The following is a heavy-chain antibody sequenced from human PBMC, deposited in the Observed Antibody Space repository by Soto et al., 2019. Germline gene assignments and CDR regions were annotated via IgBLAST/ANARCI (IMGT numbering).Heavy chain of an antibody. V-gene: IGHV4-59*08. Sequence: QVQLQESGPGLVKPSETLSLTCTVSGGSISSYYWSWIRQPPGKGLEWIGYIYYSGSTNYNPSLKSRVTISVATSKNQFSLKLSSVPAADTAVYYCARLVWSYGTWFDPWGQGTLVTVSS. D-gene: IGHD5-18*01. J-gene: IGHJ5*02. CDR1: GGSISSYY. CDR2: IYYSGST. CDR3: ARLVWSYGTWFDP.